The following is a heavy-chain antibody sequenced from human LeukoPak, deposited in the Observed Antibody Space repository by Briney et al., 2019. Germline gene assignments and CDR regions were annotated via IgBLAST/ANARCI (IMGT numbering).Heavy chain of an antibody. Sequence: GGSLRLSCAASGFTFSSYATSWVRQAPGKGLEWVSAISGSGGSTYYADSVKSRFTISRDNSENTLYLQMNSLRAEDTAVYYCAKENYERYYFDYWGQGTLVTVSS. J-gene: IGHJ4*02. CDR3: AKENYERYYFDY. CDR1: GFTFSSYA. V-gene: IGHV3-23*01. CDR2: ISGSGGST. D-gene: IGHD1-7*01.